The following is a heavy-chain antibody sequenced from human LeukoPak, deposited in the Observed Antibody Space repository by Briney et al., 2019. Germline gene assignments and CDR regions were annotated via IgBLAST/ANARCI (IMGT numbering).Heavy chain of an antibody. Sequence: ASVKVSCKASEYTFTGYYMHWVRQAPGQGLEWMGWISAYNGNTNYAQKLQGRVTMTTDTSTSTAYMELRSLRSDDTAVYYCARDGAGDFDYWGQGTLVTVSS. CDR3: ARDGAGDFDY. V-gene: IGHV1-18*01. J-gene: IGHJ4*02. CDR2: ISAYNGNT. CDR1: EYTFTGYY. D-gene: IGHD1-14*01.